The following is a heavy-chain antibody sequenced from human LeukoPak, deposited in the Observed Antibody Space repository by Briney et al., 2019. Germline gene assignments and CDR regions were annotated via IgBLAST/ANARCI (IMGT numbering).Heavy chain of an antibody. CDR3: AGSPARALLVNYYYYYMDV. CDR1: GGSISSYY. CDR2: IYYSGST. V-gene: IGHV4-59*01. Sequence: SETLSLTCTVSGGSISSYYWSWLRQPPGKGLEWIGYIYYSGSTNYNPSLKSRVTISVDTSKNQFSLKLSSVTAADTAVYYCAGSPARALLVNYYYYYMDVWGKGTTVTVSS. J-gene: IGHJ6*03. D-gene: IGHD6-6*01.